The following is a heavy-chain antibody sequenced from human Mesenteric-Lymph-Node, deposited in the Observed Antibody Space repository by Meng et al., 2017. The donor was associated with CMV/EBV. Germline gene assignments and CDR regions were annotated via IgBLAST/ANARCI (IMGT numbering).Heavy chain of an antibody. D-gene: IGHD3-3*01. J-gene: IGHJ4*02. CDR3: TPNYDFWSGYQYYFEY. CDR1: GLNFGASA. V-gene: IGHV3-49*04. CDR2: IRTKTYGGTA. Sequence: GGSLRLSCTASGLNFGASAMAWVRQVPGKGLEWVGFIRTKTYGGTAEFAASVKGRFTMSRDDSKSIAYLQMSSLKTEDTAVYYCTPNYDFWSGYQYYFEYWGQGTLVTVSS.